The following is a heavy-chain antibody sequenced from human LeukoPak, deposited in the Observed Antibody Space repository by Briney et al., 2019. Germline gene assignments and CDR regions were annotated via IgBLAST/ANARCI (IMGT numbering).Heavy chain of an antibody. CDR3: ARSFVAALYNWFDP. D-gene: IGHD6-6*01. J-gene: IGHJ5*02. CDR1: GYTFTSYD. V-gene: IGHV1-8*01. CDR2: MNPNSGNT. Sequence: ASVKVSCKASGYTFTSYDINWVRQATGQGLEWMGWMNPNSGNTGYAQKFQGRVTMTRNTSISTAYMELSSLRSDDTAVYYCARSFVAALYNWFDPWGQGTLVTVSS.